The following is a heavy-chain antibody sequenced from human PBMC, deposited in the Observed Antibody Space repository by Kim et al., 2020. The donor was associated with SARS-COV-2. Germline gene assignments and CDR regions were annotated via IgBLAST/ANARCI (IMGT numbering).Heavy chain of an antibody. Sequence: GESLKISCKGSGYSFTSYWISWVRQMPGKGLEWMGRIDPSDSYTNYSPSFQGHVTISADKSISTAYLQWSSLKASDTAMYYCARHNQHSSSWYGGWFDPWGQGTLVTVSS. CDR2: IDPSDSYT. CDR3: ARHNQHSSSWYGGWFDP. J-gene: IGHJ5*02. CDR1: GYSFTSYW. D-gene: IGHD6-13*01. V-gene: IGHV5-10-1*01.